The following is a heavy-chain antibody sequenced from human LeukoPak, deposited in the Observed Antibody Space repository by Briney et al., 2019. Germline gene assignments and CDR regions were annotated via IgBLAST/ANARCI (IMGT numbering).Heavy chain of an antibody. Sequence: PSETLSLTCTVSGGSISSSSYYWGWIRQPPGKGLEWIGIIYYSGSTYYNPSLKSRVTISVDTSKNQFSLKLSSVTAADTAVYYCARLYYYDSSGYYYSGAFDIWGQGTMVTVSS. D-gene: IGHD3-22*01. CDR1: GGSISSSSYY. J-gene: IGHJ3*02. CDR3: ARLYYYDSSGYYYSGAFDI. CDR2: IYYSGST. V-gene: IGHV4-39*01.